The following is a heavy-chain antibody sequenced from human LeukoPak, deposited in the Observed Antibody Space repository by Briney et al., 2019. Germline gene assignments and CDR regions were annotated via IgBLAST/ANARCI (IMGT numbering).Heavy chain of an antibody. CDR2: ISGSGGST. CDR1: GFTFSSYA. J-gene: IGHJ4*02. Sequence: GGSLRLSCAASGFTFSSYAMSWVRQAPGKGLEWVSAISGSGGSTYYADSVKGRFTFSRDNSKNTLYLQMNSLRAEDTAVYYCAKTTYYYDSSDVDYWGQGTLVTVSS. V-gene: IGHV3-23*01. CDR3: AKTTYYYDSSDVDY. D-gene: IGHD3-22*01.